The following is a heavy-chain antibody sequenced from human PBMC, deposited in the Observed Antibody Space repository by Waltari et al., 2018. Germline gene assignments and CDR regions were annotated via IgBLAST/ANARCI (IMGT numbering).Heavy chain of an antibody. D-gene: IGHD2-21*02. CDR1: GGSISSGGYS. CDR2: IYHSGST. J-gene: IGHJ4*02. V-gene: IGHV4-30-2*01. Sequence: QLQLQESGSGLVKPSQTLSLTCAVSGGSISSGGYSWSWIRQPPGKGLEWIGYIYHSGSTHYNPSLKSRVTISVDRSKNQFSLKLSSVTAADTAVYYCARGPYCGGDCYSLDYWGQGTLVTVSP. CDR3: ARGPYCGGDCYSLDY.